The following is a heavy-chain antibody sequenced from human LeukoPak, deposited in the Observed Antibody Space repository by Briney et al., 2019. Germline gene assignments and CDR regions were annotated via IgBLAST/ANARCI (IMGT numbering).Heavy chain of an antibody. CDR3: ARGDTYYFDY. J-gene: IGHJ4*02. Sequence: SETLSLTCAVYGGSFSGYYWSWIRQPPGKGLEWIGEINHSGSTNYNPSLKSRVTISVDTSKNQFSPKLSSVTAADTAVYYCARGDTYYFDYWGQGTLVTVSS. CDR2: INHSGST. CDR1: GGSFSGYY. V-gene: IGHV4-34*01.